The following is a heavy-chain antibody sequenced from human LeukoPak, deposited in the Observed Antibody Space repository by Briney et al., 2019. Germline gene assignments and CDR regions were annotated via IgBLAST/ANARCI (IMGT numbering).Heavy chain of an antibody. J-gene: IGHJ4*02. CDR1: GLTFSSYA. CDR2: ISGSGGST. Sequence: GGSLRLSCAASGLTFSSYAMSWVRQAPGKGLEWVSAISGSGGSTYYADSVKGRFTISRDNSKNTLYLQMNSLRAEDTAVYYCAKDRLPYYYDSSGYVFDYWGQGTLVTVSS. D-gene: IGHD3-22*01. V-gene: IGHV3-23*01. CDR3: AKDRLPYYYDSSGYVFDY.